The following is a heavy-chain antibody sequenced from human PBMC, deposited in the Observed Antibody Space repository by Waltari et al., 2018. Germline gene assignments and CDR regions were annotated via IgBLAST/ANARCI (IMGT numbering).Heavy chain of an antibody. J-gene: IGHJ5*02. Sequence: QLQLQQWGAGLLKPSETLSLTCSVSAASFIAYYCAWVRHVPGKGLEWIGQIRHTGNTNYNPSLQSRVAISIDTSSNQFSLRVFSVTAADTGLYVCTRGGNYDFWSHTPFVDPWGQGTQVTVSS. CDR3: TRGGNYDFWSHTPFVDP. V-gene: IGHV4-34*01. CDR2: IRHTGNT. D-gene: IGHD3-3*01. CDR1: AASFIAYY.